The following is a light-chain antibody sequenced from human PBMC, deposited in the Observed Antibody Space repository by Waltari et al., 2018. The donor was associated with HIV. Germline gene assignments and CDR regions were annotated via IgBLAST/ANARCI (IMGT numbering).Light chain of an antibody. CDR3: QQYGISPWT. CDR1: QSVPASTS. V-gene: IGKV3-20*01. Sequence: EIVLTQSPGTLSLSPGERATLSCRASQSVPASTSLAWYQQRPGQAPRLLIYGATSRATGIPDRVSGSGSGTDFSLSISRLEPEDCALYYCQQYGISPWTFGQGTKVEIK. CDR2: GAT. J-gene: IGKJ1*01.